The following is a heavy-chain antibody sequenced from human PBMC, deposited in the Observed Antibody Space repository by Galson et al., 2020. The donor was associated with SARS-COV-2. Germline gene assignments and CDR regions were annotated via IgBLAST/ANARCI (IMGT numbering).Heavy chain of an antibody. Sequence: HGESLKISCTGSGYSFTYNWIGWVRQVPGKGLECMGIIYPDNSKTRYNPSFQGQVTISVDKSTSTAYLQWTSLKASDTAMYYCASHSNSWSHAFEIWGQGTMVTVSS. CDR2: IYPDNSKT. V-gene: IGHV5-51*01. D-gene: IGHD1-26*01. CDR3: ASHSNSWSHAFEI. J-gene: IGHJ3*02. CDR1: GYSFTYNW.